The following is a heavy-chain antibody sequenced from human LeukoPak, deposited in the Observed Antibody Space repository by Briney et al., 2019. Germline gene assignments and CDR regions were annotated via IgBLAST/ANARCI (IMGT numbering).Heavy chain of an antibody. CDR2: INPSGGST. V-gene: IGHV1-46*01. Sequence: GASVKVSCKASGYTFTSYYMHWVRQAPGQGLEWMGIINPSGGSTSYAQKFQGRVTMTRDTSTSTVYMELSSLRSEDTAVYYCARDRLRYYDILTGYEGNWFDPWGQGTLVTVSS. D-gene: IGHD3-9*01. J-gene: IGHJ5*02. CDR3: ARDRLRYYDILTGYEGNWFDP. CDR1: GYTFTSYY.